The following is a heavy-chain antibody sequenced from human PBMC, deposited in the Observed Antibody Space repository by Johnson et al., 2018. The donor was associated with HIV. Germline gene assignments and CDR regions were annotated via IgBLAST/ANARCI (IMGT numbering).Heavy chain of an antibody. CDR2: ISWNSCSI. CDR3: AKDGAKYYYDSSGYRDAFDI. J-gene: IGHJ3*02. Sequence: VPLVESGGGLVQPGRSLRLSCAASGFTFDDYAMHWVRQAPGKGLAWVSGISWNSCSIGYADSVKGRFPISRDNAKNSLYLQMNSLRAEDTAVYYCAKDGAKYYYDSSGYRDAFDIWGKGTMVTVSS. V-gene: IGHV3-9*01. CDR1: GFTFDDYA. D-gene: IGHD3-22*01.